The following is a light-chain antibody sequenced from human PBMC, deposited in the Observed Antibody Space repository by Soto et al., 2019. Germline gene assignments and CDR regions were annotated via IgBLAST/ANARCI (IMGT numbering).Light chain of an antibody. CDR3: QQYGTSPPD. Sequence: EIVLTQSPGTLSLSPGERATLSCRASQSVISTDLAWYQQKPGQAPRLLVYAASSRASGIPDRFSGSGSGTDSTLTISRLEPEDFAVYYCQQYGTSPPDFGGGTRVEI. J-gene: IGKJ4*01. CDR1: QSVISTD. CDR2: AAS. V-gene: IGKV3-20*01.